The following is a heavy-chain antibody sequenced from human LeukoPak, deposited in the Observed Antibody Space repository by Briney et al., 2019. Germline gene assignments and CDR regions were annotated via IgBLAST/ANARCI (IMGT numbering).Heavy chain of an antibody. Sequence: PSETLSLTCTVSGGSISSYYWSWIRQPPGKGLEWIGYIYHSGSTNYNPSLKSRVTISVDTSKNQFSLKVTSVTAADTAVFYCARLANYDFWRGPYPHDAFDIWGQGTMVTVSS. CDR3: ARLANYDFWRGPYPHDAFDI. CDR1: GGSISSYY. D-gene: IGHD3-3*01. J-gene: IGHJ3*02. V-gene: IGHV4-59*08. CDR2: IYHSGST.